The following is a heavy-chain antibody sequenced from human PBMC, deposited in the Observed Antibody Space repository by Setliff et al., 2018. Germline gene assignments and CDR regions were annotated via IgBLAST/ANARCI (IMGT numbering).Heavy chain of an antibody. CDR2: ITDSGRTT. J-gene: IGHJ3*02. CDR1: RFTFSSYA. CDR3: ARRGGTAGARAFDI. D-gene: IGHD2-8*02. Sequence: GGSLRLSCAASRFTFSSYAMSWVRQAPGKEPEWVSTITDSGRTTYYGPSLRGRFTISRDNSRNTLYLQMNSLRAEDAAIYYCARRGGTAGARAFDIWGQGTMVTVSS. V-gene: IGHV3-23*01.